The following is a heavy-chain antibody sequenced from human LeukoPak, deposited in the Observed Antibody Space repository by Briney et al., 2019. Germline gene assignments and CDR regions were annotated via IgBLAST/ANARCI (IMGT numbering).Heavy chain of an antibody. Sequence: ASVKVSCKASGGTSSSYAISWVRQAPGQGLEWMGRIIPILGIANYAQKFQGRVTITADKSTSTAYMELSSLRSEDTAVYYCARDTDPRYCSSTSCYACYYGMDVWGQGTTVTVSS. V-gene: IGHV1-69*04. CDR3: ARDTDPRYCSSTSCYACYYGMDV. CDR1: GGTSSSYA. J-gene: IGHJ6*02. CDR2: IIPILGIA. D-gene: IGHD2-2*01.